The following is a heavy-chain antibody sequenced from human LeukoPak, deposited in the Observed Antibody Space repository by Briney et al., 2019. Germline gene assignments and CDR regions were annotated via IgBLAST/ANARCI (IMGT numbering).Heavy chain of an antibody. CDR3: ARDPVGYCSSTSCYMGAFDI. V-gene: IGHV4-39*07. CDR1: GGSISSSSYY. Sequence: SETLSLTCTVSGGSISSSSYYWGWIRQPPGKGLEWIGSIYYSGSTYYNPSLKSRVTISVDTSKNQFSLKLSSVTAADTAVYYCARDPVGYCSSTSCYMGAFDIWGQGTMVTVSS. D-gene: IGHD2-2*02. CDR2: IYYSGST. J-gene: IGHJ3*02.